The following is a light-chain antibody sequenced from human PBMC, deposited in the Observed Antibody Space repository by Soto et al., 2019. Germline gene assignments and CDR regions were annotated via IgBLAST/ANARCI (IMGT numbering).Light chain of an antibody. V-gene: IGLV1-51*01. CDR1: TSNIQINY. J-gene: IGLJ2*01. CDR3: GTWDNSLNFMV. Sequence: QSVLTQPPSVSAAPGHKVTISCSGGTSNIQINYVSWYQQLPGPAPKLLIYDNIKLPSGIPDRFSGSKSGTSATLGITGLQTGDEADYYCGTWDNSLNFMVFGGGTKVTVL. CDR2: DNI.